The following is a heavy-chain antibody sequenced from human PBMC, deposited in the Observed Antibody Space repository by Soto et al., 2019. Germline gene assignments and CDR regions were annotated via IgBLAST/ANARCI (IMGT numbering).Heavy chain of an antibody. CDR2: INPSGGST. D-gene: IGHD2-2*01. CDR1: GYSFTSYY. CDR3: ARTHRNIVVVPAAMPLDY. V-gene: IGHV1-46*01. J-gene: IGHJ4*02. Sequence: GASVKVSCKASGYSFTSYYMHLVRQAPGQGLEWMGIINPSGGSTSYAQKFQGRVTMTRDTSTSTVYMELSSLRSEDTAVYYCARTHRNIVVVPAAMPLDYWGQGTPVPVSS.